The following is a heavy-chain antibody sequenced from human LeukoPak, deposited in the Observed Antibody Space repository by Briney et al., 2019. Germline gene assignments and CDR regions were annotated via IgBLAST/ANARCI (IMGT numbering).Heavy chain of an antibody. CDR2: IKEDGNEK. CDR1: GFTFRTYW. V-gene: IGHV3-7*01. J-gene: IGHJ6*03. CDR3: ARDPSLTTGYYYYMDV. D-gene: IGHD2-8*02. Sequence: PGGSLRLSCAASGFTFRTYWMSWVRQAPGKGLEWVANIKEDGNEKYYVDSVKGRFTISRDNAKNSLYLQMNSLRAEDTAVYYCARDPSLTTGYYYYMDVWGKGTTVSVSS.